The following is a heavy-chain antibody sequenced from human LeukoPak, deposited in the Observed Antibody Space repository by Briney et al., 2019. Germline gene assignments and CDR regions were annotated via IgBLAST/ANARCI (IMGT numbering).Heavy chain of an antibody. CDR1: GGSISSGSYY. D-gene: IGHD5-18*01. CDR3: ARVRGYSYGNFDY. J-gene: IGHJ4*02. Sequence: PSQTLSLTCTVSGGSISSGSYYWSWIRQPPGKGLEWIGSIYHSGRTYYTPSLKSRVTISVDTSKNQFSLKLSSVTAADTAVYYCARVRGYSYGNFDYWGQGTLVTVSS. V-gene: IGHV4-39*07. CDR2: IYHSGRT.